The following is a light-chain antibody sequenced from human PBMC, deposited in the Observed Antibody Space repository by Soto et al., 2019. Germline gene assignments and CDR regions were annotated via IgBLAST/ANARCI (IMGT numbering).Light chain of an antibody. CDR3: SSYTSSATLI. V-gene: IGLV2-14*03. J-gene: IGLJ2*01. CDR1: SSDVGGYNY. CDR2: DVS. Sequence: QSALTQPPSVSGSPGQSITISCTGTSSDVGGYNYVSWYQQHPGKAPKLMIYDVSNRPSGVSNRFYGFKSGNTASLTISGLQTEDEADYYCSSYTSSATLIFGGGTKLTVL.